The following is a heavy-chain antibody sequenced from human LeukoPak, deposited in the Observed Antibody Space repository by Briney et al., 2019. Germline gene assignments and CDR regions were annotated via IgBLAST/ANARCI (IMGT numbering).Heavy chain of an antibody. CDR1: GGTFSTYA. V-gene: IGHV1-69*05. Sequence: GSSVKVSCKASGGTFSTYAITWVRQAPGQGLEWMGGIIPIFGTANYAQKFQDRVTITTDASTSTVYMELTSLRSEDTAVNYCARTPQHSYYYYNMDVWGKGTTVTVAS. J-gene: IGHJ6*03. CDR2: IIPIFGTA. CDR3: ARTPQHSYYYYNMDV. D-gene: IGHD5-18*01.